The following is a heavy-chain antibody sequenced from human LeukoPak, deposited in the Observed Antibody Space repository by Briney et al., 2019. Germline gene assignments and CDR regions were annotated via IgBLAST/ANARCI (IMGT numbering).Heavy chain of an antibody. CDR3: ARVSFARGHYNPRDAFDI. CDR2: IYYSGST. V-gene: IGHV4-59*11. Sequence: SETLSLTCTVSGGSPITHYWSWIRQTPGKGLEWIGYIYYSGSTNYSPSLKSRVTMSIDTSKYQFSLRLISVTAADTAVYFCARVSFARGHYNPRDAFDIWGQGTMVTVSS. J-gene: IGHJ3*02. D-gene: IGHD3-22*01. CDR1: GGSPITHY.